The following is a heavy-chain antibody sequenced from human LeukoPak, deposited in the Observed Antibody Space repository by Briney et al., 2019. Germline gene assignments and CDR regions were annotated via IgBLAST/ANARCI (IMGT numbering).Heavy chain of an antibody. J-gene: IGHJ4*02. D-gene: IGHD7-27*01. CDR3: ARGGTGDRVY. Sequence: GGSLRLSCAASGFTISGNYMSWVRQAPGKGLECVSVIYSGGSTYYADSVQGRFTISRDNSKNTLYLQMNSLRADDTAVYYCARGGTGDRVYWGKGTLVTVSS. CDR1: GFTISGNY. V-gene: IGHV3-53*01. CDR2: IYSGGST.